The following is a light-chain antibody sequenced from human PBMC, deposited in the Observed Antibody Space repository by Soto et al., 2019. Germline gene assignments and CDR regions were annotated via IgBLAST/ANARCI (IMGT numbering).Light chain of an antibody. CDR2: DAS. CDR3: QQYNSYSWT. Sequence: DIQMTQSPSSLSASVGDRVTITCRASQSISSYLHWYQQKPGTAPNLLIYDASSLKSGVPSRFSGSGSGTEFTLTINSLQPDDFATYYCQQYNSYSWTFGQGTKVDIK. CDR1: QSISSY. J-gene: IGKJ1*01. V-gene: IGKV1-5*01.